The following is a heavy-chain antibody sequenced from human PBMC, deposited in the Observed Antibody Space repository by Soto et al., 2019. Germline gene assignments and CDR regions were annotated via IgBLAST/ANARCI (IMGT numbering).Heavy chain of an antibody. V-gene: IGHV1-69*01. J-gene: IGHJ5*02. D-gene: IGHD6-25*01. CDR2: LIPIFGAA. Sequence: QVQLVQSGAEVRKPGSSVKVSCKISGGTFTNYVISWLRQAPGQGLEWMGGLIPIFGAANLAQKLQGRVTITADESTSTVNMELSSLTSEDTAVYYCARGRSAPNFDPWGQGTLVTVSS. CDR1: GGTFTNYV. CDR3: ARGRSAPNFDP.